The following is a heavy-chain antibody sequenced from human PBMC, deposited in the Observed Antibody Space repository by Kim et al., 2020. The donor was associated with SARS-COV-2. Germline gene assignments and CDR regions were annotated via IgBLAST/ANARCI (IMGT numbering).Heavy chain of an antibody. V-gene: IGHV3-23*01. CDR3: AKTRGSGSYWRLFDY. Sequence: GGSLRLSCAASGFTFSSYAMSWVRQAPGKGLEWVSAISGSGGSTYYADSVKGRFTISRDNSKNTLYLQMNSLRAEDTAVYYCAKTRGSGSYWRLFDYWGQGTLVTVSS. J-gene: IGHJ4*02. D-gene: IGHD3-10*01. CDR1: GFTFSSYA. CDR2: ISGSGGST.